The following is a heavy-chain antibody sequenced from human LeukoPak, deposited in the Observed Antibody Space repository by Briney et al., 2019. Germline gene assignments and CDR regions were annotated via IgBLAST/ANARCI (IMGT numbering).Heavy chain of an antibody. CDR1: GGSISSGSYY. J-gene: IGHJ3*02. CDR3: ARGGVVVVPAAIQGGAFDI. Sequence: SQTLSLTCTVSGGSISSGSYYWSWIRQPAGKGLEWIGRIYTSGSTNYNPSLKSRVTMSVDTSKNQFSLKLSSVTAADTAVYYCARGGVVVVPAAIQGGAFDIWGQGTMVTVSS. CDR2: IYTSGST. V-gene: IGHV4-61*02. D-gene: IGHD2-2*02.